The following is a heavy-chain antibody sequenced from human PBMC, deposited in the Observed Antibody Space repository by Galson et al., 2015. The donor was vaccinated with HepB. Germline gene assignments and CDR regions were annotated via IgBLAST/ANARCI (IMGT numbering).Heavy chain of an antibody. V-gene: IGHV1-2*06. D-gene: IGHD2-21*02. CDR3: AREWEYCGGDCSQGYYGMDV. Sequence: SVKVSCKASGYTFTGYYMHWVRQAPGQGLEWMGRINPNSGGTNYAQKFQGRVTMTRDTSISTAYMELSRLRSDDTAVYYCAREWEYCGGDCSQGYYGMDVWGQGTTVTVSS. CDR1: GYTFTGYY. J-gene: IGHJ6*02. CDR2: INPNSGGT.